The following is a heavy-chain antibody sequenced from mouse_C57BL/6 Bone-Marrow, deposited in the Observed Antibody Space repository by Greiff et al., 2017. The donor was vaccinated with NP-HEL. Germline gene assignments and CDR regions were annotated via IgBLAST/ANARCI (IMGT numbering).Heavy chain of an antibody. CDR3: ASPLYYP. V-gene: IGHV2-2*01. Sequence: VQLQESGPGLVQPSQSLSITCTVSGFSLTSYGVHWVRQSPGKGLEWLGVIWSGGSSAYNAAFISRLSISKDNSKCQVFLKMKSLQADDTAIYYWASPLYYPWGQGTLVTVSA. J-gene: IGHJ3*01. D-gene: IGHD2-1*01. CDR1: GFSLTSYG. CDR2: IWSGGSS.